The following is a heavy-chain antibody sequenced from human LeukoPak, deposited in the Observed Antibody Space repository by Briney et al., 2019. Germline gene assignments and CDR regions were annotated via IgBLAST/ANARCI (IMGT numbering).Heavy chain of an antibody. J-gene: IGHJ5*02. D-gene: IGHD6-6*01. CDR3: ARVREYSNAFDP. Sequence: SETLSLTCTVSGGSISSHYWSWIRQPPGKGLEWIGYIYYSGSTNYNPSLKSRVTISVDTSKNQFSLKLSSVTAADTAVYYCARVREYSNAFDPWGQGTLVTVSS. V-gene: IGHV4-59*11. CDR1: GGSISSHY. CDR2: IYYSGST.